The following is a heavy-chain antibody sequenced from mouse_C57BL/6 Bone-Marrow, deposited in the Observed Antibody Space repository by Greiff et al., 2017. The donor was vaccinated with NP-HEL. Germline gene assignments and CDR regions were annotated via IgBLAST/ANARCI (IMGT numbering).Heavy chain of an antibody. J-gene: IGHJ4*01. Sequence: EVQGVESGGGLVKPGGSLKLSCAASGFTFSSYAMSWVRQTPEKRLEWVATISDGGSYTYYPDNVKGRFTISRDNAKNNLYLQMSHLKSEDTAMYYCAYYYAMDYWGQGTSVTVSS. V-gene: IGHV5-4*01. CDR2: ISDGGSYT. CDR3: AYYYAMDY. CDR1: GFTFSSYA.